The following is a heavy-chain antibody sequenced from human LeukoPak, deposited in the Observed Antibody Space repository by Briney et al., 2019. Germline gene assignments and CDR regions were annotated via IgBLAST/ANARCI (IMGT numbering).Heavy chain of an antibody. D-gene: IGHD6-19*01. Sequence: WASVKVSCKASGYTFTSYYMHWVRQAPGQGLEWMGIINPSGGSTSYAQKFQGRVTMTRDTSISTAYMELSRLRSDDTAVYYCARGDGMQWLVLFNWFDPWGQGTLVTVSS. V-gene: IGHV1-46*01. CDR2: INPSGGST. CDR3: ARGDGMQWLVLFNWFDP. CDR1: GYTFTSYY. J-gene: IGHJ5*02.